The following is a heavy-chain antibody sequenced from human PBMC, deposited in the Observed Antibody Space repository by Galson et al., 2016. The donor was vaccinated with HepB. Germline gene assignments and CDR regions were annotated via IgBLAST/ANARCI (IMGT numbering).Heavy chain of an antibody. J-gene: IGHJ6*03. CDR3: VRAKAAFPGYGSSRRKYYYYMDV. Sequence: SLRLSCAASGFSFSSYDMYWVRQGTGKDLEWVSGIGTAGDTYYSGSVKGRFTISREIAKNSLYLQMNSLRAGDTGVYYCVRAKAAFPGYGSSRRKYYYYMDVWGKGTTVTVSS. CDR2: IGTAGDT. D-gene: IGHD6-13*01. V-gene: IGHV3-13*01. CDR1: GFSFSSYD.